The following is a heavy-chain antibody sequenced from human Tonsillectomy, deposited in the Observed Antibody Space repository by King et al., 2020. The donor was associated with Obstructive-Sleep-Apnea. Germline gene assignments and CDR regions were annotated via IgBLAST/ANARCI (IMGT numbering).Heavy chain of an antibody. D-gene: IGHD6-19*01. V-gene: IGHV4-39*07. Sequence: QLQESGPGLVKASETLSLTCSVSRGSISSSSYYWGWIRQPPGKGLEWIGSIYYSGTTYYNPSLKSRVLISVDTSKNQFSLKLSSVTAADTAVYYCARDETSYTSGWYADWGQGTLVTVSS. CDR2: IYYSGTT. CDR3: ARDETSYTSGWYAD. CDR1: RGSISSSSYY. J-gene: IGHJ4*02.